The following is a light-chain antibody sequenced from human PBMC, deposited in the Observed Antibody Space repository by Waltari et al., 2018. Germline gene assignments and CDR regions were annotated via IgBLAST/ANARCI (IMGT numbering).Light chain of an antibody. CDR1: TGAVPVGHY. V-gene: IGLV7-46*01. J-gene: IGLJ3*02. CDR3: LLCYSGPWV. Sequence: QAVVTQAPSLTVSPGGTVTLTCGHSTGAVPVGHYPYWIPQKPGQAPRTLIYDTSIKHSWTPARFSGTLLGGKAALTLSGAQPEDEAEYYCLLCYSGPWVFGGGTKLTVL. CDR2: DTS.